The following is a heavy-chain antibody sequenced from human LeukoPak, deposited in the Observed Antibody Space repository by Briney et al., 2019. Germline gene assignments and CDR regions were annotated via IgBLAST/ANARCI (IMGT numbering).Heavy chain of an antibody. Sequence: SETLSLTCTVSGGSISSYYWSWIRQPPGKGLEWIGYIYYSGNTNYNPSLKSRVTISVDTSKNQFSLKLSSVTAADTAVYYCARVRSSGYPPPPAFDYWGQGTLVTVSS. V-gene: IGHV4-59*01. CDR1: GGSISSYY. CDR2: IYYSGNT. CDR3: ARVRSSGYPPPPAFDY. J-gene: IGHJ4*02. D-gene: IGHD3-22*01.